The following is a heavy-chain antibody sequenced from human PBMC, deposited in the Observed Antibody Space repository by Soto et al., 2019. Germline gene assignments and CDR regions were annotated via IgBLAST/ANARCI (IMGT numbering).Heavy chain of an antibody. D-gene: IGHD5-12*01. V-gene: IGHV1-69*13. Sequence: GASVKVSCKASGGTFSSYAISWVRQAPGQGLEWMGGIIPIFGTANYAQKFQGRVTITADESTSTAYMELSSLRSEDTAVYYCARFSHRGLGYYYGMDVWGQGTTVTVSS. J-gene: IGHJ6*02. CDR3: ARFSHRGLGYYYGMDV. CDR1: GGTFSSYA. CDR2: IIPIFGTA.